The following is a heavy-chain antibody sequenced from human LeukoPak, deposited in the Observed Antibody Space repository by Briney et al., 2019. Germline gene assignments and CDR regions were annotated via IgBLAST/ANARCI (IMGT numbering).Heavy chain of an antibody. CDR2: ISGSGGST. Sequence: GGSLRLSCAASGFTFSSYSMNWVRQAPGKGLEWVSAISGSGGSTYYADSVKGRFTISRDNSKNTLYLQMNSQRAEDTAVYYCAKIPRWGYFDYWGQGTLVTVSS. V-gene: IGHV3-23*01. CDR3: AKIPRWGYFDY. D-gene: IGHD7-27*01. CDR1: GFTFSSYS. J-gene: IGHJ4*02.